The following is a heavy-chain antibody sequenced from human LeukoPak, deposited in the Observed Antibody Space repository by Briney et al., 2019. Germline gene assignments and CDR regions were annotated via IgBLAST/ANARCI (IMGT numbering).Heavy chain of an antibody. V-gene: IGHV4-39*01. J-gene: IGHJ5*02. CDR3: ARGDHYYDSSGYYLLHPYNWFDP. CDR2: IYYSGST. D-gene: IGHD3-22*01. CDR1: GGSISTSNYY. Sequence: SETLSLTCTVSGGSISTSNYYWGWIRQPPGKGLEWIGSIYYSGSTYYNPSLKSRVTISVDTSKNQFSLKPSSVTAADTAVYYCARGDHYYDSSGYYLLHPYNWFDPWGQGTLVTVSS.